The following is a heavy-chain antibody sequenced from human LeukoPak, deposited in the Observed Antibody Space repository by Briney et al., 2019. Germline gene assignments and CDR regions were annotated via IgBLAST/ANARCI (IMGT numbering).Heavy chain of an antibody. CDR3: TRLGSSGSYY. V-gene: IGHV3-73*01. D-gene: IGHD6-19*01. CDR1: GFTFSGSA. Sequence: GGSLRLSCAASGFTFSGSAMHWVRQASGKGLEWVGRIRSKANSYATAYAASVKGRFTISRDDSKNTAYLQMNSLKTEDTAVYYCTRLGSSGSYYWGQGTLVTVSS. CDR2: IRSKANSYAT. J-gene: IGHJ4*02.